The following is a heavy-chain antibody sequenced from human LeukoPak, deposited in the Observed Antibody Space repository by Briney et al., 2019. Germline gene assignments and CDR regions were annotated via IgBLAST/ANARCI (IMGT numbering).Heavy chain of an antibody. CDR1: GYTFSSYA. Sequence: GRSLRLSCAASGYTFSSYAMQWVRQAPGKGLEWVAVISYDGSNKYYADSVKGRFTISRDNSKNTLYLQMNSLRAEDTAVYYCARDTVRGSHPAPSNWFDPWGQGTLVTVSS. CDR3: ARDTVRGSHPAPSNWFDP. CDR2: ISYDGSNK. D-gene: IGHD3-10*01. V-gene: IGHV3-30*04. J-gene: IGHJ5*02.